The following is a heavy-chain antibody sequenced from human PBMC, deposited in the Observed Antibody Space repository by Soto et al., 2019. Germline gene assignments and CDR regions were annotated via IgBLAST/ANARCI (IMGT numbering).Heavy chain of an antibody. J-gene: IGHJ4*02. D-gene: IGHD3-9*01. CDR3: AKLRYFDWLPPAGFDY. V-gene: IGHV3-23*01. Sequence: GGSLRLSCAASGFTFSSYAMSWVRQAPGKGLEWVSAISGSGGSTYYADSVKGRFTISRDNSKNTLYLQMNSLRAEDTAVYYCAKLRYFDWLPPAGFDYWGQGTLVT. CDR2: ISGSGGST. CDR1: GFTFSSYA.